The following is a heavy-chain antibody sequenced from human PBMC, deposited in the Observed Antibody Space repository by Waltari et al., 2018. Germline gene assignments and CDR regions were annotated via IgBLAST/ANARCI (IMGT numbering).Heavy chain of an antibody. D-gene: IGHD2-2*01. CDR3: ARLVVVDY. CDR2: IKQDGSEK. J-gene: IGHJ4*02. Sequence: EVQLVESGGGLFQPGGSLRLPCAAPGFPCRGYWMSWVRQAPGKGLEWVANIKQDGSEKYYVDSVKGRFTISRDNAKNSLYLQMNSLRAEDTAVYYCARLVVVDYWGQGTLVTVSS. V-gene: IGHV3-7*01. CDR1: GFPCRGYW.